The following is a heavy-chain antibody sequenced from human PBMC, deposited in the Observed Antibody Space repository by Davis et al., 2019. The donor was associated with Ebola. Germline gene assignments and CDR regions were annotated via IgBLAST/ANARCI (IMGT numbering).Heavy chain of an antibody. CDR2: ISAYYGTT. D-gene: IGHD4-23*01. CDR3: AAQYGGSYYYYGMDV. CDR1: GYTFTTYG. J-gene: IGHJ6*02. Sequence: AASVKVSCKASGYTFTTYGISWVRQAPGQGLEWMGWISAYYGTTNYAQSLQGRVTMTRDTSTSTAHMELRGLRSDDTAVYYCAAQYGGSYYYYGMDVWGQGTTVTVS. V-gene: IGHV1-18*01.